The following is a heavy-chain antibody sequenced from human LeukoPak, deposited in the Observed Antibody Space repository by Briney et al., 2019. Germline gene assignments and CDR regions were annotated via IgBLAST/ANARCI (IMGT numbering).Heavy chain of an antibody. V-gene: IGHV1-46*01. Sequence: ASVKVSCKASGYTFTNYYMHWVRQAPGQGLEWMGLINPIGGLTSYAQKFQGRVTMTRDMSTSTVYMELSSLRSEDTAVYYCARGDYDSDRYFGYWGQGTLVTVSS. D-gene: IGHD3-22*01. CDR3: ARGDYDSDRYFGY. J-gene: IGHJ4*02. CDR2: INPIGGLT. CDR1: GYTFTNYY.